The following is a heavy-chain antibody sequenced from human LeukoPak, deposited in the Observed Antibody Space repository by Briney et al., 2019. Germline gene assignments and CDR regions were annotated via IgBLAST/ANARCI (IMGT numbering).Heavy chain of an antibody. Sequence: GGSLRLSCAASGFTFSRSAMHWVRQAPGKGLEWVSSITSGSSYIYYADSVKGRFTISRDNAKNSLYLQMNSLRAEDTAVYYCARDPYSGSYGNYYYYFMDVWGKGTTVTISS. J-gene: IGHJ6*03. CDR3: ARDPYSGSYGNYYYYFMDV. CDR2: ITSGSSYI. V-gene: IGHV3-21*01. CDR1: GFTFSRSA. D-gene: IGHD1-26*01.